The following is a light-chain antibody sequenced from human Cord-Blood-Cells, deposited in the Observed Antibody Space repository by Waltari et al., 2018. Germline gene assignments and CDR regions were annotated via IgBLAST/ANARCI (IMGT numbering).Light chain of an antibody. CDR1: RSDVGGYNY. V-gene: IGLV2-11*01. J-gene: IGLJ3*02. Sequence: QSALTQPRSVSGSPGQSVTTSCTGTRSDVGGYNYVSWYQQHPGKAPKLMIYDVSKRPSGVPERVSGSKSGNTASLTISGLQAEEEAGYAGSWVCGGGTKLTVL. CDR2: DVS. CDR3: SWV.